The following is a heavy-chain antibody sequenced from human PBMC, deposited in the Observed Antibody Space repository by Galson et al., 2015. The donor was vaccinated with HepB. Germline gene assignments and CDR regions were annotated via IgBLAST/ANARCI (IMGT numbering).Heavy chain of an antibody. D-gene: IGHD6-6*01. CDR2: IIPIFGTA. CDR3: AQAGSSIAARGDYYYGMDV. CDR1: GGTLSSYA. Sequence: SVKVSCKASGGTLSSYAISWVRQAPGQGPEWMGGIIPIFGTANYAQKFQGRVTITADESTSTAYMELSSLRSEDTAVYYCAQAGSSIAARGDYYYGMDVWGQGTTVTVSS. V-gene: IGHV1-69*13. J-gene: IGHJ6*02.